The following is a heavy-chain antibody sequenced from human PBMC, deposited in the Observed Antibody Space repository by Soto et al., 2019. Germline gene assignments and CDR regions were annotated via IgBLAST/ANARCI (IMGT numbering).Heavy chain of an antibody. CDR3: TRSSSTVTTLDY. V-gene: IGHV4-30-2*01. CDR2: IYHSGST. Sequence: QLQLQESGSGLVKPSQTLSLTCAVSGGSISSGGYSWSWIRQPPGKGLEWVGYIYHSGSTYYNPSLKSRVTISIARSKNQFSLKLSSVTAAATAVYYCTRSSSTVTTLDYWGQGTLVTVSS. D-gene: IGHD2-2*01. CDR1: GGSISSGGYS. J-gene: IGHJ4*02.